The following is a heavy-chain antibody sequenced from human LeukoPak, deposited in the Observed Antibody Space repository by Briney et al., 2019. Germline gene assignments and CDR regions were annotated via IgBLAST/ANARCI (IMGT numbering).Heavy chain of an antibody. D-gene: IGHD3-3*01. J-gene: IGHJ4*02. Sequence: PGGSLRFSCAASGFTFSSYGMYWVRQAPGKGLEWVAFIRYDGSNKYYGDSVKGRFTISRDNSKNTLYLQMNSLRAEDTAVYYCAKALRFLEWLPDYFDYWGQGTLVTVSS. V-gene: IGHV3-30*02. CDR3: AKALRFLEWLPDYFDY. CDR2: IRYDGSNK. CDR1: GFTFSSYG.